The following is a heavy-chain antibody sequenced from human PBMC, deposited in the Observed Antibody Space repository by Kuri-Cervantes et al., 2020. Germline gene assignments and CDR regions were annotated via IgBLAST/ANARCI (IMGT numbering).Heavy chain of an antibody. D-gene: IGHD6-6*01. Sequence: GGSLRLSCAASGFTFSTYGMHWVRQAPVRGLEWVSWLESDSSVIYYADSVKGRFTVTGDNAKNSLYLQMNSLRAEDTAVYYCAIGSMPARRVDYWGQGSLVTVSS. CDR2: LESDSSVI. CDR3: AIGSMPARRVDY. V-gene: IGHV3-48*01. CDR1: GFTFSTYG. J-gene: IGHJ4*02.